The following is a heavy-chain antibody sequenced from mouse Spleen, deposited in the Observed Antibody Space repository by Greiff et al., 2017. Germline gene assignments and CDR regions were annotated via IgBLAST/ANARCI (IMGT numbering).Heavy chain of an antibody. CDR1: GYTFTSYW. Sequence: QVQLKESGAELVRPGASVKLSCKASGYTFTSYWINWVKQRPGQGLEWIGNIYPSDSYTNYNQKFKDKATLTVDKSSSTAYMQLSSPTSEDSAVYYCTRGTVVNPWFAYWGQGTLVTVSA. D-gene: IGHD1-1*01. CDR2: IYPSDSYT. V-gene: IGHV1-69*02. CDR3: TRGTVVNPWFAY. J-gene: IGHJ3*01.